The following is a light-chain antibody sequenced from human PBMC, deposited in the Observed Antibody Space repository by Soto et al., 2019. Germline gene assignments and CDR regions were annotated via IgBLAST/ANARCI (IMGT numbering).Light chain of an antibody. CDR3: QHMAT. J-gene: IGKJ1*01. Sequence: DTQMTQSPSTLSASVGDRVTITCRASQSISASLAWYQQKPGKAPKPLIYKASSLETGVPSRFSGSGSGTEFTLTISSLQPDDFATYFCQHMATFGQGTKVEIK. CDR1: QSISAS. V-gene: IGKV1-5*03. CDR2: KAS.